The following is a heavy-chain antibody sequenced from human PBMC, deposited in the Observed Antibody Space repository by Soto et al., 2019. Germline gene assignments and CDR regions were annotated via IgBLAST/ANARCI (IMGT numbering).Heavy chain of an antibody. Sequence: TLSLTCPVSGGSISTYYWSWIRQPPGKRLEWIGYIHYSGSTNYNPSLKSRVTILVDTSKNQFSLKLSSVTAADTAVYYCAGDRSYNYGYWWFDPWGQGTLVTVSS. J-gene: IGHJ5*02. CDR2: IHYSGST. D-gene: IGHD5-18*01. CDR3: AGDRSYNYGYWWFDP. V-gene: IGHV4-59*01. CDR1: GGSISTYY.